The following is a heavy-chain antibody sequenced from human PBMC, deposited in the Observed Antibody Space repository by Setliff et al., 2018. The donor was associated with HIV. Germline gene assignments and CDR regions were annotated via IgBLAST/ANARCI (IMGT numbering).Heavy chain of an antibody. CDR2: IYPGDSDT. V-gene: IGHV5-51*01. CDR3: ARPSSGFAFDI. CDR1: GYRFTSYW. Sequence: GESLKISCKGSGYRFTSYWIGWVRQMPGKGLEWMAIIYPGDSDTRYSPSFQGQVTISADKSISTAYLQWSSLKASDAAMYYCARPSSGFAFDIWGQGTMVTVSS. J-gene: IGHJ3*02. D-gene: IGHD3-22*01.